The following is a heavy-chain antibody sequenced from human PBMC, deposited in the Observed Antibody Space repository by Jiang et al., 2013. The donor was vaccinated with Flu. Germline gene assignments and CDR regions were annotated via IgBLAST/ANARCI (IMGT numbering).Heavy chain of an antibody. V-gene: IGHV3-30*04. CDR2: VSHDGNDR. D-gene: IGHD3-3*02. CDR3: ARGGNSIWNPFDS. J-gene: IGHJ4*02. CDR1: GFHLQYLC. Sequence: QLVESGGGVVQPGRSLRLSCTASGFHLQYLCHSLGPPGSRHEAGVGAGVSHDGNDRHYADSVKGRITISRDNSKNTLFLQVESLSTEDTAVYYCARGGNSIWNPFDSWGQGALVTVSS.